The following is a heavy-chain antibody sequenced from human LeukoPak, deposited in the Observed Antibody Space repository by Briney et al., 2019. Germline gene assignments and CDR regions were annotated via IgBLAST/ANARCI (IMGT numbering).Heavy chain of an antibody. V-gene: IGHV1-69*13. D-gene: IGHD3-10*01. Sequence: GASVKVSCKASGGTFSSYAISWVRQAPGQGLEWMGGIIPIFGTANYAQKFQGRVTITADESTSTAYMELSSLRSEDTAVYYCASIAAMVRGVRTSDAFDIWGQGTMVTVSS. CDR2: IIPIFGTA. CDR1: GGTFSSYA. J-gene: IGHJ3*02. CDR3: ASIAAMVRGVRTSDAFDI.